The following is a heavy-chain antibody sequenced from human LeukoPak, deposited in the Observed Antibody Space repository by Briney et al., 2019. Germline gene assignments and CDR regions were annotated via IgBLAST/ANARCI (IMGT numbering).Heavy chain of an antibody. CDR2: IRGSGVYT. CDR3: ATKTSGTYGYFEY. CDR1: GFTFSSYA. V-gene: IGHV3-23*01. Sequence: PGGSLRLSCAASGFTFSSYAMSWVRQAPGWGLQWVSVIRGSGVYTLYADSVKGRLTISRDNSKNTLYLQMNSLRAEDTAIYFCATKTSGTYGYFEYWGQGTLVTVSS. D-gene: IGHD1-26*01. J-gene: IGHJ4*02.